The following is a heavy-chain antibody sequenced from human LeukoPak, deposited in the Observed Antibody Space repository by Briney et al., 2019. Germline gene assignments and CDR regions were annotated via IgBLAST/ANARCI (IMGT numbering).Heavy chain of an antibody. CDR3: ARDPGGDFWSGYYGLYYYYGMDV. CDR1: GFTFSSYA. Sequence: PGGSLRLSCSASGFTFSSYAMHWVRQAPGKGLEYVSAISSNGGSTYYADSVKGRFTISRDNSKNTLYLQMSSLRAEDTAVYYCARDPGGDFWSGYYGLYYYYGMDVWGQGTTVTVSS. J-gene: IGHJ6*02. V-gene: IGHV3-64D*06. CDR2: ISSNGGST. D-gene: IGHD3-3*01.